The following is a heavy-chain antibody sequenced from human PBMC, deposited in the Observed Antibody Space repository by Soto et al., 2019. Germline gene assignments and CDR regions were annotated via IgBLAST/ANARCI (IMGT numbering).Heavy chain of an antibody. J-gene: IGHJ5*02. CDR1: GGSVNVGDHY. V-gene: IGHV4-31*03. CDR3: AREEVAYFGSGSHNWFDP. CDR2: ISYSGNT. D-gene: IGHD3-10*01. Sequence: HVQLQESGPRLVKPSQTLSLTCTVSGGSVNVGDHYWSWIRQYPGRGLEGIGYISYSGNTYYNPSLKGRIPLSLDMSKSQFSLKLTSVTAADTAMYYCAREEVAYFGSGSHNWFDPWGQGTLVTVSS.